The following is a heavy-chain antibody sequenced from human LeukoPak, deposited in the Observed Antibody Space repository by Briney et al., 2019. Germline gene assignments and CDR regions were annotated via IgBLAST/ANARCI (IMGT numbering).Heavy chain of an antibody. D-gene: IGHD3-3*01. Sequence: SETLSLTCSVSAGSISSSGYYWGWIRQPPGKGLEWIGSIYYSGSTYYNASLKSRVTISVDTSKNQFSLKLSSVTAADTAVYYCARVELRFSNWFDPWGQGILVTVSS. CDR2: IYYSGST. J-gene: IGHJ5*02. V-gene: IGHV4-39*07. CDR3: ARVELRFSNWFDP. CDR1: AGSISSSGYY.